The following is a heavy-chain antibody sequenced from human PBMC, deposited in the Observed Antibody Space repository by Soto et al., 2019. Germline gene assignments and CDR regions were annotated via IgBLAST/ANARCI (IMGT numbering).Heavy chain of an antibody. CDR2: ISAYNGVT. D-gene: IGHD1-26*01. CDR3: ARASGTGVGTTSY. CDR1: GYTFSNYG. J-gene: IGHJ4*02. V-gene: IGHV1-18*01. Sequence: QVQLVQSGPEVKKPGASAKVSCKASGYTFSNYGISWMRPVPGHGLEWMGWISAYNGVTKYAQKFQGRVSMTTDTSTNTAYMELGSLRSDDTAVYYCARASGTGVGTTSYWGQGTLVTVSS.